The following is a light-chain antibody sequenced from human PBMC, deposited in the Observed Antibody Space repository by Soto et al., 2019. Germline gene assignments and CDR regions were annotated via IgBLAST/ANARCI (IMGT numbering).Light chain of an antibody. CDR3: LLYFGGGIWV. Sequence: QAVVTQEPSFSVSPGGTVTLTCGLSSGPVFTSSYPNWYQQTPGQAPRTLIFNTNTRSSGVPDRFSGSILGDKAALTITGAQADDDSYYYCLLYFGGGIWVFGGRTNVTVL. V-gene: IGLV8-61*01. J-gene: IGLJ3*02. CDR1: SGPVFTSSY. CDR2: NTN.